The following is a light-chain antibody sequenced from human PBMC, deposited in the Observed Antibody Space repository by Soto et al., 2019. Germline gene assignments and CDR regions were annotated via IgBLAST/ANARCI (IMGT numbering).Light chain of an antibody. CDR2: DAS. Sequence: EVVLTQYTATLSLSPGERATLSCRSSQSVSSYLAWYQQKPGQAPRLLIYDASNRATGIPARFSGSGSGTDFTLTISSPEPEDFAVYYCQQRSNWPPQITFGQGTRLEIK. J-gene: IGKJ5*01. V-gene: IGKV3-11*01. CDR3: QQRSNWPPQIT. CDR1: QSVSSY.